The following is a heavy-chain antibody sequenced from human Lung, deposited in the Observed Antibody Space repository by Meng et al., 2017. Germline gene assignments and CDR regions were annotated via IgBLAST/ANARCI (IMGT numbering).Heavy chain of an antibody. Sequence: QSQLPESRPDVEYNSRTLSLTFTVSGGSHSSSNYYWSWIRQPPGKGLEWSGHIYNSGSTYYNPSLKSRITISVDTSKNQFSLKLSSVTAADTAVYYCARGQKGYFDLWGRGTLVTVSS. V-gene: IGHV4-30-4*01. CDR3: ARGQKGYFDL. CDR2: IYNSGST. CDR1: GGSHSSSNYY. J-gene: IGHJ2*01.